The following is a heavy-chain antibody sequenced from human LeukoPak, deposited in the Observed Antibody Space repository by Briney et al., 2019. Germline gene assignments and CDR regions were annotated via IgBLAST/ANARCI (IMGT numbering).Heavy chain of an antibody. CDR3: ARDKSGYALDTNWFDP. Sequence: SQTLSLTCTVSGGSISSGDYYWSWIRQPPGKGLEWIGYIYYSGSTYYNPSLKSRVTISVDTSKNQFSLRLSSVTAADTAVYYCARDKSGYALDTNWFDPWGQGTLVTVSS. V-gene: IGHV4-30-4*01. D-gene: IGHD5-12*01. CDR2: IYYSGST. J-gene: IGHJ5*02. CDR1: GGSISSGDYY.